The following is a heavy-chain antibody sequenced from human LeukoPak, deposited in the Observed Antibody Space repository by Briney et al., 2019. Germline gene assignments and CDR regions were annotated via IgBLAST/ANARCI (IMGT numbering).Heavy chain of an antibody. V-gene: IGHV4-34*01. D-gene: IGHD6-19*01. J-gene: IGHJ4*02. CDR1: GGSFSGYY. CDR3: ARGRGKWLVLSYFDY. Sequence: SETLSLTCAVYGGSFSGYYWSWIRQPPGKGLEWIGEINHSGSTNYNPSLKSRVTISVDTSKNQLSLKLSSVTAADTAVYYCARGRGKWLVLSYFDYWGQGTLVTVSS. CDR2: INHSGST.